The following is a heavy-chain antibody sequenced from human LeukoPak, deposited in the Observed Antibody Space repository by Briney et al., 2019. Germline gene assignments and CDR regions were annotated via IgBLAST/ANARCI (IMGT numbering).Heavy chain of an antibody. CDR1: GFTFSSYS. CDR3: ARVGYSGYDGASFDY. D-gene: IGHD5-12*01. CDR2: ISSSSSYI. Sequence: GGSLRLSCAASGFTFSSYSMNRVRQAPGKGLEWVSSISSSSSYIYYADSVKGRFTISRDNAKNSLYLQMNSLRAEDTAVYYCARVGYSGYDGASFDYWGQGTLVTVSS. V-gene: IGHV3-21*01. J-gene: IGHJ4*02.